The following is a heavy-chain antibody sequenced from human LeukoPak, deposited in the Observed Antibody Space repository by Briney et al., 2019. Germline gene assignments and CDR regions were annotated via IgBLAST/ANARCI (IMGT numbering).Heavy chain of an antibody. CDR3: ARDPDSSGYTGSY. J-gene: IGHJ4*02. CDR1: GYTFTSYD. CDR2: MNPNSGNT. D-gene: IGHD3-22*01. V-gene: IGHV1-8*01. Sequence: ASVKVSCKASGYTFTSYDINWVRQATGQGLEWMGWMNPNSGNTGYAQKFQGRVTMTRDTSTSTVYMELSSLRSEDTAVYYCARDPDSSGYTGSYWGQGTLVTVSS.